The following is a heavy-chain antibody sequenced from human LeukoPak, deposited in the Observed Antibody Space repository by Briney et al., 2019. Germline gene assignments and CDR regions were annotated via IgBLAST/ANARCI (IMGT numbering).Heavy chain of an antibody. Sequence: PGGSLRLSCAASGFTFSSYAMSWVRQAPGKGLEWVSAISGSGGSTYYADSVKGRFTISRDNSKNTLYLQMNSLRAEDTAVYYCARMGGSGDAFDIWGQGTMVTVSS. J-gene: IGHJ3*02. CDR2: ISGSGGST. CDR3: ARMGGSGDAFDI. D-gene: IGHD2-15*01. V-gene: IGHV3-23*01. CDR1: GFTFSSYA.